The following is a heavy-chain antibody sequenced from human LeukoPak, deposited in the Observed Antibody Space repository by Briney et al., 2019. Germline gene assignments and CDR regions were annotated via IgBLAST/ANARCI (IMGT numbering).Heavy chain of an antibody. CDR3: AKPVRKRWQLVLGLFDY. CDR2: ISGSGGST. Sequence: GGSLRLSCAASGFTFSSYAMSWVRQAPGKGLEWVSAISGSGGSTYYADSVKGRFTISRDNSKNTLYLQMNSLRAEDTAVYYCAKPVRKRWQLVLGLFDYWGQGTLVTVSS. CDR1: GFTFSSYA. V-gene: IGHV3-23*01. J-gene: IGHJ4*02. D-gene: IGHD6-6*01.